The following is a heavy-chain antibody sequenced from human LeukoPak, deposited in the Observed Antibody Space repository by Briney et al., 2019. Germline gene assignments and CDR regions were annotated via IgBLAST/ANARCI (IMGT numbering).Heavy chain of an antibody. Sequence: GGSLRLSCAASGFTFDDYAMHWVRQGPGKGLEWVSGISWNSGKIGYADSVKGRFTISRDDAENSLYLQMNSLRPEDTALYYCAGEPAATAGGMDVWGQGTTVTVSS. D-gene: IGHD2-2*01. CDR3: AGEPAATAGGMDV. V-gene: IGHV3-9*01. CDR1: GFTFDDYA. CDR2: ISWNSGKI. J-gene: IGHJ6*02.